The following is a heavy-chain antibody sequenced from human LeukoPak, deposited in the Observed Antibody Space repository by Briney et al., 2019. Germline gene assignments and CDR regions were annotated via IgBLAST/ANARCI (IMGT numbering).Heavy chain of an antibody. Sequence: GRSLSLSCGASGFTFSSYGMHWVRQAPGKGLEWVAVISDDGNKKYYADSVKGRFTISRDNSKNTVYLQMNSLRAEDTAVYYCAKDSRNYYFDYWGQGTLVIVSS. CDR2: ISDDGNKK. CDR3: AKDSRNYYFDY. J-gene: IGHJ4*02. CDR1: GFTFSSYG. V-gene: IGHV3-30*18.